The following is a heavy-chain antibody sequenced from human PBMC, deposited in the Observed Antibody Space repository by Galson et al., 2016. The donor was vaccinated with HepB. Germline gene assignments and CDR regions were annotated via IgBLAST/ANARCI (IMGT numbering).Heavy chain of an antibody. J-gene: IGHJ2*01. V-gene: IGHV3-74*01. CDR3: TRETRWYFDL. CDR2: INADGTAT. Sequence: SLRLSCAASGFTFRRYWMHWVRQTPGKGLVWVSRINADGTATGYADSVKGRFTISRDDAKNTLYLQMNTLRVEDTAVYYCTRETRWYFDLWGRGTLLTVSS. CDR1: GFTFRRYW.